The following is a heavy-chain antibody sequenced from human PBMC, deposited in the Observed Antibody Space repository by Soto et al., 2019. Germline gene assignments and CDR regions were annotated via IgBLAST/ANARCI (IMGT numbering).Heavy chain of an antibody. Sequence: QVQLVESGGGVVQPGRSLRLSCAASGFTFSSYGMHWVRQAPGKGLERVAAIWYDGSNKYYADSVKGRFTISRDNSKNTLYKQMKCQRAEDTAVYYCATTMVRGVNPGAPFDPWGQGTMVTVSS. J-gene: IGHJ5*02. CDR3: ATTMVRGVNPGAPFDP. D-gene: IGHD3-10*01. CDR2: IWYDGSNK. V-gene: IGHV3-33*01. CDR1: GFTFSSYG.